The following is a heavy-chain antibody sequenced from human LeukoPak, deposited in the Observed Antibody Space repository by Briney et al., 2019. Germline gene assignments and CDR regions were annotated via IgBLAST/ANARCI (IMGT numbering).Heavy chain of an antibody. V-gene: IGHV3-23*01. CDR3: AKGYCSSTSCYPYYFDY. CDR2: ISGSGGST. Sequence: HPGGSLRLSCAASGFTFSSYAMSWVRQAPGKGLEGVSAISGSGGSTYYADSVKGRFTVSRDNSKNTLYLQMNSLRAEDTAVYYCAKGYCSSTSCYPYYFDYWGQGTLVTVSS. D-gene: IGHD2-2*01. CDR1: GFTFSSYA. J-gene: IGHJ4*02.